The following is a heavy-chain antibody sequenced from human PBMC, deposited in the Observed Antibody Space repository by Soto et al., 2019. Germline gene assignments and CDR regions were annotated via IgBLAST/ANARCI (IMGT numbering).Heavy chain of an antibody. D-gene: IGHD2-15*01. J-gene: IGHJ4*02. CDR1: GFTFRDHG. CDR2: IRSNRFGATT. V-gene: IGHV3-49*04. CDR3: ARGPRHCSGGGCYSIDY. Sequence: GGSLRLSCTGSGFTFRDHGLIWVRQAPGKGLEWLGFIRSNRFGATTEIAASVKGRFSISRDDSNITAYLQMNSLQSEDTAVYYCARGPRHCSGGGCYSIDYWGQGTLVTVSS.